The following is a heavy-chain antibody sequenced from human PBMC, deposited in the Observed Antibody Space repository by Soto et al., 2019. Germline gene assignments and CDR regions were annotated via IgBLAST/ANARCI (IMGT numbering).Heavy chain of an antibody. J-gene: IGHJ4*02. CDR2: IYYSGST. CDR1: GGSISSGDYY. D-gene: IGHD2-15*01. V-gene: IGHV4-30-4*01. Sequence: SETLSLTCTVSGGSISSGDYYWSWIRQHPGKVLEWIGYIYYSGSTYYNPSLKSRVTISVDTSKNQFSLKLSSVTAADTAVYYCARYCSGGSCYEGRSSLFDYWGQGTLVTVSS. CDR3: ARYCSGGSCYEGRSSLFDY.